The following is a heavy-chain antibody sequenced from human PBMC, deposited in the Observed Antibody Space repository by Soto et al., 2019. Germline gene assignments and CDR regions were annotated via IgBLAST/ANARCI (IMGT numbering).Heavy chain of an antibody. J-gene: IGHJ4*02. Sequence: VASVKVSCKASGGTFSSYAISWVRQAPGQGLEWMGGIIPIFGTANYAQKFRGRVTITADKSTSTAYMELSSLRSEDTAVYYCAREGVSSSSVYWGQGTLVTVSS. V-gene: IGHV1-69*06. CDR2: IIPIFGTA. CDR1: GGTFSSYA. D-gene: IGHD6-6*01. CDR3: AREGVSSSSVY.